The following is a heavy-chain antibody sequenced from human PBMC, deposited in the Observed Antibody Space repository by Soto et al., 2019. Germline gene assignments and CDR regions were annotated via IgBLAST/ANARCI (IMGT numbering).Heavy chain of an antibody. CDR3: ARVISQYCSSTSCYLNWFDP. CDR1: GYTFTSYG. CDR2: ISAYNGNT. Sequence: QVQLVQSGAEVKKPGASVKVSCKASGYTFTSYGISWVRQAPGQGLEWMGWISAYNGNTNYAQKLQGRVTSTTDTSTSTAYMELRSLRSDDTAVYYCARVISQYCSSTSCYLNWFDPWGQGTLVTVSS. J-gene: IGHJ5*02. V-gene: IGHV1-18*01. D-gene: IGHD2-2*01.